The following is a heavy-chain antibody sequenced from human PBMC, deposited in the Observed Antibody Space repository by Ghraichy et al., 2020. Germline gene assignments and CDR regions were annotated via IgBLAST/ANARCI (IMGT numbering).Heavy chain of an antibody. V-gene: IGHV4-30-2*01. CDR3: ARGAAGFGIIRY. Sequence: SETLSLTCGVSGGSVSSGSYSWNWIRQPPGKGLEMIGYIFHSGSMYYNPSLKSRLTISLDMSKSQFSLKLTSVTAADTAVYYCARGAAGFGIIRYWGQGTLVTVSS. CDR1: GGSVSSGSYS. D-gene: IGHD3-16*01. CDR2: IFHSGSM. J-gene: IGHJ4*02.